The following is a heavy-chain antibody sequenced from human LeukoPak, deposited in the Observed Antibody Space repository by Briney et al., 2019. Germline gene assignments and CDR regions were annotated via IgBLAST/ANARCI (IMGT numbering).Heavy chain of an antibody. Sequence: GGSLRLSCAASEFTVTTNHMTWVRQAPGKGLEWVSVIYSGGSTYYADSVKGRFTISRDNSKNTPYLQMNSLRAEDTAVYYCARGPYDNSGYRFDYWGQGTLVTVSS. V-gene: IGHV3-66*01. CDR2: IYSGGST. D-gene: IGHD3-22*01. CDR1: EFTVTTNH. CDR3: ARGPYDNSGYRFDY. J-gene: IGHJ4*02.